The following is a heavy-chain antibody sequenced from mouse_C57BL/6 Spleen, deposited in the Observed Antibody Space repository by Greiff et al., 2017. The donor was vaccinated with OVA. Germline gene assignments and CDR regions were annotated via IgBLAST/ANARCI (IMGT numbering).Heavy chain of an antibody. CDR1: GYTFTDYY. D-gene: IGHD1-1*01. CDR2: INPNNGGT. V-gene: IGHV1-26*01. Sequence: EVKLQQSGPELVKPGASVKISCKASGYTFTDYYMNWVKQSHGKSLEWIGDINPNNGGTSYNQKFKGKATLTVDKSSSTAYMELRSLTSEDSAVYYCARNYYGSFYAMDYWGQGTSVTVSS. CDR3: ARNYYGSFYAMDY. J-gene: IGHJ4*01.